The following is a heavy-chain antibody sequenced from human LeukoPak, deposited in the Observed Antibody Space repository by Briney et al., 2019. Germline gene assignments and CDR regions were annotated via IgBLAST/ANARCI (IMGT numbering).Heavy chain of an antibody. V-gene: IGHV3-7*01. J-gene: IGHJ4*02. CDR1: GFTFSSYW. Sequence: GGSLRLSCAASGFTFSSYWMSWVRQAPGKGLEWVANINQDGSGKYYVDSVKGRFTISRDNAKNSLYLQMNSLRAEDTAGYYCAREAGGYSGYDYYYFDYWGQGTLVTVSS. CDR3: AREAGGYSGYDYYYFDY. D-gene: IGHD5-12*01. CDR2: INQDGSGK.